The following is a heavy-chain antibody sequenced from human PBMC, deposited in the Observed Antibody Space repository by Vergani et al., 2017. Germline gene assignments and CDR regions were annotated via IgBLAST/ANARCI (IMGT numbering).Heavy chain of an antibody. V-gene: IGHV5-10-1*03. CDR1: GYSFTSYW. CDR2: IDPSDSYT. Sequence: EVQLVQSGAEVKKPGESLRISCKGSGYSFTSYWISWVRQMPGKGLEWMGRIDPSDSYTNYSPSFQGHVTISADKAISTAYLQWSSLKASDTAMYYCAREPVDSSLVRFYYYMDVWGKGTTVTVSS. J-gene: IGHJ6*03. D-gene: IGHD6-19*01. CDR3: AREPVDSSLVRFYYYMDV.